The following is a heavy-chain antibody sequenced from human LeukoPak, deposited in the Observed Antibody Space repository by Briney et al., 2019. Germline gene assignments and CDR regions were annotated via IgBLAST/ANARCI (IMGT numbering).Heavy chain of an antibody. CDR2: IIPIFGTA. D-gene: IGHD3-3*01. V-gene: IGHV1-69*06. J-gene: IGHJ6*03. CDR3: ASRLTIFGAGVDYYYYYMDV. Sequence: GASVKVSCKASGGTFSSYAISWVRQAPGQGLEWMGGIIPIFGTANYAQKFQGRVTITADKSTSTAYMELSSLRSEDTAVYYCASRLTIFGAGVDYYYYYMDVWGKGTTVTVSS. CDR1: GGTFSSYA.